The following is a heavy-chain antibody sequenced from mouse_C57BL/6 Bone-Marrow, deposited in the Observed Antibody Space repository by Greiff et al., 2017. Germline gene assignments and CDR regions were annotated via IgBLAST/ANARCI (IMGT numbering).Heavy chain of an antibody. Sequence: VQLQQSGAELVRPGASVKLSCKASGYTFTDYYINWVKQRPGQGLEWIARIYPGSGNTYYNEKFKGKATLTAEKSPSTAYMQLSSLTSEDSAVYFCARPLGVMDYWGQGTSVTVSS. CDR2: IYPGSGNT. V-gene: IGHV1-76*01. CDR1: GYTFTDYY. CDR3: ARPLGVMDY. D-gene: IGHD3-3*01. J-gene: IGHJ4*01.